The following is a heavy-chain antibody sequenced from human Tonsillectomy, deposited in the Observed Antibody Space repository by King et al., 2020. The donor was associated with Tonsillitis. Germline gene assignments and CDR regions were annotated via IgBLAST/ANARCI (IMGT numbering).Heavy chain of an antibody. D-gene: IGHD3-22*01. CDR2: IYRSGST. CDR3: ARRTYYDSGGYVDY. V-gene: IGHV4-38-2*02. CDR1: GYSISNGYY. J-gene: IGHJ4*02. Sequence: QPQESGPGLVKPSETLSLTCTVSGYSISNGYYWVWIRQPPGKGLEWIGSIYRSGSTYYNPSLRSRVTISVDTSKNQFSLQLSSVTAADTAVFYCARRTYYDSGGYVDYWGQGTLVTVSS.